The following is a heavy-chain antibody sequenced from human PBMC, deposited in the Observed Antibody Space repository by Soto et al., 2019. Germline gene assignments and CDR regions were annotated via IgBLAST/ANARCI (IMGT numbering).Heavy chain of an antibody. D-gene: IGHD6-6*01. CDR1: GGTFSNFI. CDR2: IVPMLGTP. CDR3: ARNGTYSTSLSNYTGMDV. J-gene: IGHJ6*02. Sequence: QVQLVQSGAEVKEPGSSVRVSCKASGGTFSNFIMNWVRQTPGQGLEWMGGIVPMLGTPTYAEKFKGRVTISATGSTSKAYMALTSLRSEGTAIQYCARNGTYSTSLSNYTGMDVWGQGTSVTVS. V-gene: IGHV1-69*01.